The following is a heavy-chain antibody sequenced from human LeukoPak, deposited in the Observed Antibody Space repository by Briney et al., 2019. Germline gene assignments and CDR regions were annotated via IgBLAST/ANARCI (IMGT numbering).Heavy chain of an antibody. V-gene: IGHV3-33*01. J-gene: IGHJ4*02. CDR2: IWYDGSNK. CDR3: AAGRSGYDQFDY. Sequence: PGRSLRLSCAASGFTFSSYGMHWVRQAPGKGLEWVAVIWYDGSNKYYADSVKGRFTISRDNSKNTLYLQMNSLRAEDTAVYYCAAGRSGYDQFDYWGQGTLVTVSS. CDR1: GFTFSSYG. D-gene: IGHD5-12*01.